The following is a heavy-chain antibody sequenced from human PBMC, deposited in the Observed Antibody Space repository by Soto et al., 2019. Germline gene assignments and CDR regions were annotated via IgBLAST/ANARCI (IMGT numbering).Heavy chain of an antibody. V-gene: IGHV1-2*02. J-gene: IGHJ3*01. D-gene: IGHD3-22*01. CDR1: GYTFTGYY. CDR2: INPNSGGT. Sequence: ASVKVSCKASGYTFTGYYMHWVRQAPGQGLQWMGWINPNSGGTNFAQKFQGRVTMTRDTSINTAYMELSRMRSDDTAVYYCARDSIYYYDSGAAAFDVWGQGTMVTVSS. CDR3: ARDSIYYYDSGAAAFDV.